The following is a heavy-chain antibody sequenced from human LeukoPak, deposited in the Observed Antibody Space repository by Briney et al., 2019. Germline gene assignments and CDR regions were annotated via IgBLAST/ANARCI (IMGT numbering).Heavy chain of an antibody. J-gene: IGHJ4*02. CDR2: FKSGDTT. Sequence: SETLSLTCTVSDDFISSRTFYWGWIRQPPGRGLEWIGSFKSGDTTYYMSSLKSRVTLFVDTSRKQFSLELTSVTAADTAVYYCARQRAWFGEWAFDNWGQGTLVTVSS. CDR1: DDFISSRTFY. V-gene: IGHV4-39*01. D-gene: IGHD3-10*01. CDR3: ARQRAWFGEWAFDN.